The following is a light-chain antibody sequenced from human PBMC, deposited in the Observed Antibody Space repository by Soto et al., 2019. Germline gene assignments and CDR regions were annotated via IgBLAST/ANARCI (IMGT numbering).Light chain of an antibody. V-gene: IGKV3-20*01. CDR2: GAF. CDR1: QSVSTSF. Sequence: ELTLSPGTLSLSPWEIATLSCGASQSVSTSFLAWYQQKPGQAPRLLIYGAFSRATGIPDRFSGSGSGTDFTLTISRLEPEDFAVYYCQQYGNSIPITFGHGTRLEIK. J-gene: IGKJ5*01. CDR3: QQYGNSIPIT.